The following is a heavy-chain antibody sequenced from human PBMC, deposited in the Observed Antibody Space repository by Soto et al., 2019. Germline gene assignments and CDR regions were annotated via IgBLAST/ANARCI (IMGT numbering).Heavy chain of an antibody. D-gene: IGHD2-2*01. CDR2: IIPILGIA. J-gene: IGHJ5*02. CDR1: GGTFSSYT. CDR3: ASFGPATIGGGFWFDP. Sequence: QVQLVQSGAEVKKPGSSVKVSCKASGGTFSSYTISWVRQAPGQGLEWMGRIIPILGIANYAQKFQGRVTITADKSTSTAYMELSSLRSEDTAVYYCASFGPATIGGGFWFDPWGQGTLVTVSS. V-gene: IGHV1-69*02.